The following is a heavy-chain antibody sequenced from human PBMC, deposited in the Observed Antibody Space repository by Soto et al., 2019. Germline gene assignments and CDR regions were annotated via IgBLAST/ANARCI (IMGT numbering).Heavy chain of an antibody. V-gene: IGHV3-7*01. Sequence: LRLSCAASGFTFSSSWMSWVRQAPGKGLEWVANIKQDGSEKYYVDSVKGRFTISRDNAKNSLYLQMNSLRAEDTAVYYCARDQGITMVRGVISQYYYYYYMDVWGKGTTVTVSS. J-gene: IGHJ6*03. CDR2: IKQDGSEK. CDR1: GFTFSSSW. CDR3: ARDQGITMVRGVISQYYYYYYMDV. D-gene: IGHD3-10*01.